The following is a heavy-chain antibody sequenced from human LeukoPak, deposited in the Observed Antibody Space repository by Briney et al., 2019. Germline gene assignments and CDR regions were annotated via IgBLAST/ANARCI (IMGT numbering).Heavy chain of an antibody. J-gene: IGHJ4*02. Sequence: ASVTVSFTVSGYTLTELSMHWVRQAPGKGGEWMGGFDPEDGETIYAQKFQGRVTMTEETSTDTAYMELSSLRSEDTAVYYCATMRGITMVRGVIINRHLDYWGQGTLVTVSS. CDR3: ATMRGITMVRGVIINRHLDY. V-gene: IGHV1-24*01. CDR1: GYTLTELS. D-gene: IGHD3-10*01. CDR2: FDPEDGET.